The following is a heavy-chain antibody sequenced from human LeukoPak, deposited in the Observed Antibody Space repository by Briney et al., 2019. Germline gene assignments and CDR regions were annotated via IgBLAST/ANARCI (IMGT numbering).Heavy chain of an antibody. V-gene: IGHV1-18*01. CDR2: ISTFNGNT. J-gene: IGHJ4*02. CDR1: GYTFSSYS. Sequence: ASVKASCEASGYTFSSYSITWVRQAPGQGLEWMGWISTFNGNTKYAQKFQGRVTLTTDTSTSTAFLELRSLSSDDTAIYYCARGNWNDPKVHSDYWGQGTLVTVSS. CDR3: ARGNWNDPKVHSDY. D-gene: IGHD1-1*01.